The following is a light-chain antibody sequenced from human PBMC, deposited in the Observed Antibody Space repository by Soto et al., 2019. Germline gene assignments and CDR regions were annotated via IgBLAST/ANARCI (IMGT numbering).Light chain of an antibody. V-gene: IGKV3-15*01. CDR3: QQYNDWPPLT. Sequence: ETVLTQSPATLSVSPGERATLSCRASQSVTRNLAWYQQKPGQGPRLLIYGASTRDTGIPARFSGSGSGTEFNLDLSSLQSEDFAVYFCQQYNDWPPLTFGGGTTVEIK. J-gene: IGKJ4*01. CDR1: QSVTRN. CDR2: GAS.